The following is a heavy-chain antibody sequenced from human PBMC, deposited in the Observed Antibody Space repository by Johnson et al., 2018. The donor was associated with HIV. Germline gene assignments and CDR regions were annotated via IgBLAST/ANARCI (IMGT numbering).Heavy chain of an antibody. CDR1: GFIFSSYG. V-gene: IGHV3-30*02. CDR3: ARGYYYDSSGSDDAFDI. Sequence: QEQLVESGGGVVQRGGSLRLACAASGFIFSSYGMHWVRQAPGKGLEWVAFIRFDGSNKFYADSVKGRFTISRDNSKNTLSLQMNSLRAEDTAVYYCARGYYYDSSGSDDAFDIWGQGTMVTVAS. J-gene: IGHJ3*02. CDR2: IRFDGSNK. D-gene: IGHD3-22*01.